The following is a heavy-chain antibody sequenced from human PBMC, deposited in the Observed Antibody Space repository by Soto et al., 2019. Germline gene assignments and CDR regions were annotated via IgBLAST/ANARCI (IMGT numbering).Heavy chain of an antibody. D-gene: IGHD5-12*01. CDR3: ARCRYSGYGSNAFDI. CDR2: IIPILGIA. CDR1: GGTFSSYT. Sequence: ASVKVSCKASGGTFSSYTISWVRQAPGQGLEWMGRIIPILGIANYAQKFQGRVTITADKSTSTAYMELSSLRSEDTAVYYCARCRYSGYGSNAFDIWGQGTMVTVSS. J-gene: IGHJ3*02. V-gene: IGHV1-69*02.